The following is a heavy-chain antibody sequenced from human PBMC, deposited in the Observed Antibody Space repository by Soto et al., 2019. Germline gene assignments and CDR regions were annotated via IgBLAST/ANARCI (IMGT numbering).Heavy chain of an antibody. Sequence: QVQLQESGPGLVKPSGTLSLTCAVSGGSITSTNWWSWVRQPPGEGLEWIGEVYHSGNTNYNPSLKSRATMSVEKSEHQFSPKLASLAAADTGVDDGARDRGIGAAVSWGQGTLVTVSS. V-gene: IGHV4-4*02. CDR1: GGSITSTNW. CDR3: ARDRGIGAAVS. J-gene: IGHJ5*02. CDR2: VYHSGNT. D-gene: IGHD6-13*01.